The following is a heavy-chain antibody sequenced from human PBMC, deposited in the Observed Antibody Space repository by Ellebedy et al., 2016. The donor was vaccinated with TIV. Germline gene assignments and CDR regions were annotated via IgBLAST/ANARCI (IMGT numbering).Heavy chain of an antibody. J-gene: IGHJ4*02. CDR2: FYSSGRT. V-gene: IGHV4-59*01. Sequence: MPSETLSLTCTVSGDSMNGYYWNWIRQAPGKGLEWMGYFYSSGRTNYNPSLNSRVTISLDRSKNQFSLRLTSVTAADTAVYYCARARPRPVRDGNTFYFDYWGQGTLVTVSS. D-gene: IGHD5-24*01. CDR3: ARARPRPVRDGNTFYFDY. CDR1: GDSMNGYY.